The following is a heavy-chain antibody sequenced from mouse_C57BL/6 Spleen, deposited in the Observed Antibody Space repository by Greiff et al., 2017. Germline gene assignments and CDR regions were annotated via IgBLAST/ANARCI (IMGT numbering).Heavy chain of an antibody. CDR1: GYTFTDYY. CDR2: IGPGSGST. Sequence: QVQLKQSGAELVKPGASVKISCKASGYTFTDYYINWVKQRPGQGLEWIGKIGPGSGSTYYNEKFKGKATLTADKSSSTAYMQLSSLTSEDSSVYFCSRPDYYGSSYDAMDYWGQGTSVTVSS. D-gene: IGHD1-1*01. V-gene: IGHV1-77*01. J-gene: IGHJ4*01. CDR3: SRPDYYGSSYDAMDY.